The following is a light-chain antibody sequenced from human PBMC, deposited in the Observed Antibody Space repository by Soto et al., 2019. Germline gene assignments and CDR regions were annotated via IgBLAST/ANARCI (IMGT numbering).Light chain of an antibody. CDR2: DAS. V-gene: IGKV3-15*01. Sequence: ETVMSQSPVTLSLSPGERATLSCWASQSVGSNLAWYQQKPGQAPRLLIYDASTRATGIPARFSGSGSGTEFTLTIRRLQSEDFAVYQCQQYNTWPLTFGQGTKVEI. CDR3: QQYNTWPLT. J-gene: IGKJ1*01. CDR1: QSVGSN.